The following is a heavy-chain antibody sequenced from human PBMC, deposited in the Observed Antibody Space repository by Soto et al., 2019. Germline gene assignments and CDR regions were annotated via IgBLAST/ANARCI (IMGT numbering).Heavy chain of an antibody. D-gene: IGHD3-3*01. Sequence: QVQLVQSGAEVKKPGSSVKVSCKASGGTFSSYAISWVRQAPGQGLEWMGGIIPIFGTANYAQKFQGRVTITEDESTSTAYMELSSLRSEDTAVYYCARGSCDFWSGCRYYYYGMDVWGQGTTVTVSS. CDR3: ARGSCDFWSGCRYYYYGMDV. J-gene: IGHJ6*02. CDR1: GGTFSSYA. V-gene: IGHV1-69*12. CDR2: IIPIFGTA.